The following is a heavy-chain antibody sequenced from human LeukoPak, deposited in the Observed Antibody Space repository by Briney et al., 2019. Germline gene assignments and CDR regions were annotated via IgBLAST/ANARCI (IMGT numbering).Heavy chain of an antibody. CDR3: AKAALYFDSSAYSYYFDY. CDR1: DGSISSYY. Sequence: SETLSLTCTVSDGSISSYYWSWIRQPPGKGLEWIGNIYNSGSTNYNPSLKSRVTMSVDPSKNQFSLRLSSVTAADTAVYFCAKAALYFDSSAYSYYFDYWGQGTLVTVSS. D-gene: IGHD3-22*01. J-gene: IGHJ4*02. V-gene: IGHV4-59*01. CDR2: IYNSGST.